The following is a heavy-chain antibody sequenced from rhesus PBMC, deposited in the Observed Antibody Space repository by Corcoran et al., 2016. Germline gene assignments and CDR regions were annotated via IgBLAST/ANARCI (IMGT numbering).Heavy chain of an antibody. V-gene: IGHV3-116*02. CDR1: ASPFSDSF. Sequence: EVRLVESGGGLVEPVGSLRLSRAASASPFSDSFNIWVYQAPGKGPEWVGFIRNKANGATTEYAASVKDRFAVSRDDSKSIASLQMNSLKTEDTAVYYCARTSSWAYYALDSWGQGVVVTVSS. J-gene: IGHJ6*01. CDR3: ARTSSWAYYALDS. CDR2: IRNKANGATT. D-gene: IGHD6-13*01.